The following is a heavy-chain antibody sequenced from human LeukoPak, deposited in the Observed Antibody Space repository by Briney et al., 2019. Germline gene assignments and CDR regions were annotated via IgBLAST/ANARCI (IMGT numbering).Heavy chain of an antibody. CDR2: INPNDGDT. CDR3: ARANFLYCSSSTCLFDY. V-gene: IGHV1-2*02. J-gene: IGHJ4*02. D-gene: IGHD2-2*01. CDR1: GYTFTYYY. Sequence: ASVKVSCKASGYTFTYYYIHWVRHAPGQGFEWMGCINPNDGDTNYAQKFQGRVTMTRDTSISTAHMEVSRLRSDDTAVYYCARANFLYCSSSTCLFDYWGQGTLVTVSS.